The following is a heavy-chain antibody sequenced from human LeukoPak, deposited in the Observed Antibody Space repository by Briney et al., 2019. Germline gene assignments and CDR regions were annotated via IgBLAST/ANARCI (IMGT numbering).Heavy chain of an antibody. V-gene: IGHV1-18*01. J-gene: IGHJ4*02. CDR2: ISAYNGNT. CDR3: AREGVYYGSGGYYEN. Sequence: EASVKVSCKASGYTFTSYGISWVRQAPGQGLEWMGWISAYNGNTNYAQKLQGRVTMTTDTSTSTAYMELRSLRSDDTAVYYCAREGVYYGSGGYYENWGQGTLVTVSS. D-gene: IGHD3-10*01. CDR1: GYTFTSYG.